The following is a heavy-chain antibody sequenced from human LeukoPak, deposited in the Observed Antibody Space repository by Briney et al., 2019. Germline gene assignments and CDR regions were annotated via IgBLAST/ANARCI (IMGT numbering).Heavy chain of an antibody. Sequence: GGSLRLSCAASGFTFSSYAMSWVRQAPGKGLEWVSAISGSGGSTYYADSVKGRFTISRDNSKNTLYLQMNSLRAEDTAVYYCAKFSGNDYGRPIDYWGQGTLVTVSS. V-gene: IGHV3-23*01. CDR3: AKFSGNDYGRPIDY. CDR1: GFTFSSYA. CDR2: ISGSGGST. J-gene: IGHJ4*02. D-gene: IGHD4-17*01.